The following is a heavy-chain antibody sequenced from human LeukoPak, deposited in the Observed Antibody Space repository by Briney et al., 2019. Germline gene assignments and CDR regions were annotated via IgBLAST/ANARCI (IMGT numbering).Heavy chain of an antibody. Sequence: SQTLSLTCTVSGGSISSGSYYWSWIRQPAGKGLEWIGRIFTSGSTKYNPSLKSRVTISVDTSKNQFSLKLSSVTAADTAVYYCVALRGTTVTTNYYYYMDVWGKGTTVTVSS. D-gene: IGHD4-11*01. CDR3: VALRGTTVTTNYYYYMDV. CDR2: IFTSGST. J-gene: IGHJ6*03. V-gene: IGHV4-61*02. CDR1: GGSISSGSYY.